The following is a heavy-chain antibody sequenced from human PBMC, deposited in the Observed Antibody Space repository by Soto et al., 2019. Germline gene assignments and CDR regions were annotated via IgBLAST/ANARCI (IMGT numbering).Heavy chain of an antibody. V-gene: IGHV4-31*03. D-gene: IGHD3-3*01. CDR2: IYYSGST. CDR1: GGSISSGGYY. Sequence: PSETLSLTCTVSGGSISSGGYYWSWIRQHPGKGLEWIGYIYYSGSTYYNPSLKSRVTISVDTSKNQFSLKLSSVTAADTAVYYCARYLPPLDFWSGYFSDDNFDYWGQGTLVTVPQ. J-gene: IGHJ4*02. CDR3: ARYLPPLDFWSGYFSDDNFDY.